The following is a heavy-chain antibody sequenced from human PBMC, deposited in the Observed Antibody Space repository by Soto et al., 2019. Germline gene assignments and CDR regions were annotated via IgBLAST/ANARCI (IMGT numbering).Heavy chain of an antibody. J-gene: IGHJ4*02. CDR1: GGSISSGGYS. CDR3: ARAGSSGYDPFDY. Sequence: QLQLQESGSGLVKPSQTLSLTCAVSGGSISSGGYSWSCIRQPPGKGLEWIGYIYHSGSTYYNPSLKSRVTISVDRSKNQFSLKLSSVTAADTAVYYCARAGSSGYDPFDYWGQGTLVTVSS. V-gene: IGHV4-30-2*01. D-gene: IGHD3-22*01. CDR2: IYHSGST.